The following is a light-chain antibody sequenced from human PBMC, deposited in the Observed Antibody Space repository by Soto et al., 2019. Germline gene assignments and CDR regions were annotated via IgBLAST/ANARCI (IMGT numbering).Light chain of an antibody. CDR1: SSDVGSYNL. CDR2: EGS. J-gene: IGLJ2*01. V-gene: IGLV2-14*02. CDR3: TSYTRTRNLL. Sequence: QSALTQPASVSGSPGQSITISCTGTSSDVGSYNLVSWYQQHPGKAPKLMIYEGSKRPSGVSNRFSGSKSGNTASLTISGLQAEDEADYYCTSYTRTRNLLFGGGTKLTVL.